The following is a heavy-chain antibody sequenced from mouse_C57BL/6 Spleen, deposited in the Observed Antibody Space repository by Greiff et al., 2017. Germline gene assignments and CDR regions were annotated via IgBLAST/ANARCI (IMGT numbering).Heavy chain of an antibody. D-gene: IGHD2-1*01. J-gene: IGHJ2*01. Sequence: VQLQQSGAELVKPGASVKISCKASGYAFSSYWMNWVKQRPGKGLEWIGQIYPGDGDTNYNGKFKGKATLTADKSSSTAYMQLSSLTSEDSAVYFCARSDPYGNYFDYWGQGTTLTVSS. CDR1: GYAFSSYW. V-gene: IGHV1-80*01. CDR3: ARSDPYGNYFDY. CDR2: IYPGDGDT.